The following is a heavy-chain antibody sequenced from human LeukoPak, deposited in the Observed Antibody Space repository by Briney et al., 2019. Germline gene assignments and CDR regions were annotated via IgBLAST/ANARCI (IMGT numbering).Heavy chain of an antibody. D-gene: IGHD6-13*01. Sequence: PSETLSLTCAVCGGSFSGYYWSWIRQPPGKGLEWIGEINHSGSTNYNPSLKSRVTISVDTSKNQFSLKLSSVTAAGTAVYYCARGLLWAAAGIGYWGQGTLVTVSS. CDR2: INHSGST. V-gene: IGHV4-34*01. CDR3: ARGLLWAAAGIGY. J-gene: IGHJ4*02. CDR1: GGSFSGYY.